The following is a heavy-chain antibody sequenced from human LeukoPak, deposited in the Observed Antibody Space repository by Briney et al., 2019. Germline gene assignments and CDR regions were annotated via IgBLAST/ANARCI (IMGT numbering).Heavy chain of an antibody. Sequence: PGRSLRLSCAASGFTFSSYGMHWVRQAPGKGLEWVAVISYDGSNKYYADSVKGRFTISRDNSKNTLYLQMNSLRAEDTAVYYCAKGNSHYYDSSGQWGIDYWGQGTLVTVSS. D-gene: IGHD3-22*01. CDR1: GFTFSSYG. CDR3: AKGNSHYYDSSGQWGIDY. CDR2: ISYDGSNK. J-gene: IGHJ4*02. V-gene: IGHV3-30*18.